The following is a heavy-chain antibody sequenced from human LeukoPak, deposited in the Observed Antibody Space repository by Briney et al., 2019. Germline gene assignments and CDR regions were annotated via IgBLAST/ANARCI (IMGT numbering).Heavy chain of an antibody. CDR1: GFTFSDYN. V-gene: IGHV3-11*01. D-gene: IGHD2-21*02. J-gene: IGHJ4*02. CDR3: ARVNRVTAIQELDY. Sequence: GGSLRLSCAASGFTFSDYNMTWIRQAPGKGLEWVSCISSSGSTIFYADSVKGRFTISRDNAKSSLFLQMNSLRAEDTAVYYCARVNRVTAIQELDYWGQGTLVTVSS. CDR2: ISSSGSTI.